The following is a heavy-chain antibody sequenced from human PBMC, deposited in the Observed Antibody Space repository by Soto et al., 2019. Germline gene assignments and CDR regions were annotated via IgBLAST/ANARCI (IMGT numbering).Heavy chain of an antibody. CDR2: ISYDGSNK. CDR1: GFTFSSYA. Sequence: QVQLVESGGGVVQPGRSLRLSCAASGFTFSSYAMHWVRQAPGKGLEWVAVISYDGSNKYYADSVKGRFTISRDNSKNTLYLQMNSLRAEDTAVYYCARDCPLRWELLHWFDYWGQGTLVTVSS. V-gene: IGHV3-30-3*01. CDR3: ARDCPLRWELLHWFDY. J-gene: IGHJ4*02. D-gene: IGHD1-26*01.